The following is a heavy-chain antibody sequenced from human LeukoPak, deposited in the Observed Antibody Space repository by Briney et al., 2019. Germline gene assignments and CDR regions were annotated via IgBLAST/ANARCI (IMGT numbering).Heavy chain of an antibody. CDR1: GYTFTSYG. V-gene: IGHV1-18*01. CDR3: ARAHYYGSGSGAYYYYYYYMDV. Sequence: GASVKVSCKASGYTFTSYGISWVRQAPGQGLEWMGWISAYNGNTNYAQKLQGRVTMTTDTSTSTAYMELRSLRSDDTAVYYCARAHYYGSGSGAYYYYYYYMDVWGKGTTVTVSS. CDR2: ISAYNGNT. D-gene: IGHD3-10*01. J-gene: IGHJ6*03.